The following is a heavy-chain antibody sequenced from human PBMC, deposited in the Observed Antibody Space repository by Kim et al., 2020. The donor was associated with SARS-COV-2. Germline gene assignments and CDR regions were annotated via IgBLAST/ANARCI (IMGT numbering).Heavy chain of an antibody. CDR1: GCSISSYY. V-gene: IGHV4-59*08. J-gene: IGHJ4*02. Sequence: SETLSLTCTVSGCSISSYYWSWIRQPPGKGLEWIGNIYYSGSTNHNPSLKSRVTISVDTSKNQFSLKLSSVTAADTAVYYCARGMGDGDYYFDYWGQGTLVTVSS. CDR3: ARGMGDGDYYFDY. D-gene: IGHD4-17*01. CDR2: IYYSGST.